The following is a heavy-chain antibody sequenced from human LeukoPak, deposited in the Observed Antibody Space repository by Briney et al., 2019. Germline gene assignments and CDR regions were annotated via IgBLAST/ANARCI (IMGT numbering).Heavy chain of an antibody. CDR2: IYWDDDK. CDR3: ARPVVVVAAPTYYFDY. V-gene: IGHV2-5*02. CDR1: GFSLSTSGVG. J-gene: IGHJ4*02. Sequence: ESGPTLVKPTQTLTLTCTFSGFSLSTSGVGVGWIRQPPGKALEWLALIYWDDDKRYSPSLKSRLTITKDTSKNQVVLTMTNMDPVDTATYYCARPVVVVAAPTYYFDYWGQGTLVTVSS. D-gene: IGHD2-15*01.